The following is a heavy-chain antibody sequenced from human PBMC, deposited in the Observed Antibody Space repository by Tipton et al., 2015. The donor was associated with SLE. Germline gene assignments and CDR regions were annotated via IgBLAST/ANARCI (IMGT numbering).Heavy chain of an antibody. Sequence: LRLSCTVSGGSISSGSYYWSWIRQPAGKGLEWIGYIYTSGSTNYNPSLKSRVTISVDTSKNQFSLKLSSVTAADTAVYYCARGSYDFWSGYLNWFDPWGQGTLVTVSS. CDR3: ARGSYDFWSGYLNWFDP. J-gene: IGHJ5*02. CDR1: GGSISSGSYY. D-gene: IGHD3-3*01. V-gene: IGHV4-61*09. CDR2: IYTSGST.